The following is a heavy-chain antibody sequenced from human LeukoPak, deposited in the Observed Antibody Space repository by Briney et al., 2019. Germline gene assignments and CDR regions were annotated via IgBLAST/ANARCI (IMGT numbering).Heavy chain of an antibody. CDR3: ARAQNDYYYDSSGYYS. J-gene: IGHJ4*02. Sequence: ASVKVSCKASGYTFTSYYMHWVRQAPGQGLEWMGIINPSGGSTSYAQKFQGRVTMTRDTSTSTVYMELSSLRSEDTAVYYCARAQNDYYYDSSGYYSWSQGTLVTVSS. V-gene: IGHV1-46*01. CDR2: INPSGGST. CDR1: GYTFTSYY. D-gene: IGHD3-22*01.